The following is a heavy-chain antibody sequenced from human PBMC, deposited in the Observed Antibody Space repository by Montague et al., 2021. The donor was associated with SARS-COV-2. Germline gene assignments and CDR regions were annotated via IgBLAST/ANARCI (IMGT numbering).Heavy chain of an antibody. CDR1: GDSISTSY. Sequence: SETLSLTCTVSGDSISTSYWAWIRQPPGKGLEWIGYVYYSGSTYYNPSLKSRVTISVDTSKNQFSLKLSSVAAADTAVYYCARFPTSYYYDSKAAPATPDAFDIWGQGTMVTVSS. J-gene: IGHJ3*02. V-gene: IGHV4-59*04. CDR3: ARFPTSYYYDSKAAPATPDAFDI. CDR2: VYYSGST. D-gene: IGHD3-22*01.